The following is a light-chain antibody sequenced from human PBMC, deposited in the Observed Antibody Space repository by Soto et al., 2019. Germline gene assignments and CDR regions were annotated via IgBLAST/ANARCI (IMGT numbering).Light chain of an antibody. Sequence: EIVLTQSPGTLSLSPGERATLSCRASQSVSSSYLAWYQQKPGQAPRLLIYGASSRATGIPDRFSGSGSGTDFTLTISILEPEDFAVYYCHQYGTAPYTFGQGTKLAIK. V-gene: IGKV3-20*01. CDR2: GAS. CDR3: HQYGTAPYT. J-gene: IGKJ2*01. CDR1: QSVSSSY.